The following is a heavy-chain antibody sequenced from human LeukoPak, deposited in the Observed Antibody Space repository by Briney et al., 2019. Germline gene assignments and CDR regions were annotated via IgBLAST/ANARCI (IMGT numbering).Heavy chain of an antibody. D-gene: IGHD6-13*01. CDR3: ASWKTPSSIAEAGFDY. V-gene: IGHV4-39*01. CDR2: IYYSGST. J-gene: IGHJ4*02. CDR1: GGPISSSSYF. Sequence: SETLSLTCTVSGGPISSSSYFWGWIRQPPGKGLEWIGCIYYSGSTYYNPSLKSRVTISVDTSKNQFSLKLSSVTAADTAVYYCASWKTPSSIAEAGFDYWGQGTLVTVSS.